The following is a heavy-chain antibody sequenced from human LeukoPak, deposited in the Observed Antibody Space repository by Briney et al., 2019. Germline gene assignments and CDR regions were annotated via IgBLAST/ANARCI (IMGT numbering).Heavy chain of an antibody. D-gene: IGHD6-6*01. CDR2: ISVSGSST. CDR1: GFTFSSYA. Sequence: GGSLRLSCAASGFTFSSYAMSWVRQAPGKGLEWVSAISVSGSSTYYADSVKGRFTISRDNSNNTLYLQMNSLRAEDTAVYYCAKKQWSSSPFDYWGQGTLVTVSS. V-gene: IGHV3-23*01. J-gene: IGHJ4*02. CDR3: AKKQWSSSPFDY.